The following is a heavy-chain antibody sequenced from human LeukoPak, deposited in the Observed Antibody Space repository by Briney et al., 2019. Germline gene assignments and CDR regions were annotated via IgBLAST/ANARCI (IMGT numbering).Heavy chain of an antibody. D-gene: IGHD2-15*01. Sequence: SVKVSCKASGGTSSSYAISWVRQAPGQGLEWMGGIIPIFGTANYAQKFQGRVTITADKSTSTAYMELSSLRSEDTAVYYCASSRDRKLSIVVVVAPLDYWGQGTLVTVSS. CDR3: ASSRDRKLSIVVVVAPLDY. V-gene: IGHV1-69*06. J-gene: IGHJ4*02. CDR1: GGTSSSYA. CDR2: IIPIFGTA.